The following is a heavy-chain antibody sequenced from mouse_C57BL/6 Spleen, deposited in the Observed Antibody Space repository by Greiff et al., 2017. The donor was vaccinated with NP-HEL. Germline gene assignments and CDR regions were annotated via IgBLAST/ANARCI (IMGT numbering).Heavy chain of an antibody. CDR2: IWSGGST. CDR3: ARGGLRYFAY. D-gene: IGHD1-1*01. V-gene: IGHV2-2*01. J-gene: IGHJ3*01. Sequence: VQLQQSGPGLVQPSQSLSITCTVSGFSLTSYGVHWVRQSPGKGLEWLGVIWSGGSTDYNAAFISRLSISKDNSKSQVFFKMNSLQADDTAIYYCARGGLRYFAYWGQGTLVTVSA. CDR1: GFSLTSYG.